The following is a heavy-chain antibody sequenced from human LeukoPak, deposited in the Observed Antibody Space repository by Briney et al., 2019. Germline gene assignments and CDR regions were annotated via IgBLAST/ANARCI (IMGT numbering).Heavy chain of an antibody. J-gene: IGHJ4*02. CDR3: ARLRGGFGGVIVIPDY. CDR1: GGSISSSSYY. D-gene: IGHD3-16*02. V-gene: IGHV4-39*01. CDR2: IYYSGST. Sequence: SETLSLTCTVSGGSISSSSYYWGWIRQPPGKGLEGIGSIYYSGSTYYNPSLKSRVTISVDTSKNQFSLKLSSVTAADTAVYYCARLRGGFGGVIVIPDYWGQGTLVTVSS.